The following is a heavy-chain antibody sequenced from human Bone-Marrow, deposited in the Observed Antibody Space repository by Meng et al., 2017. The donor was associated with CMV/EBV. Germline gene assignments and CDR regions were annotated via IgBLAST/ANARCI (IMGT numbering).Heavy chain of an antibody. J-gene: IGHJ5*02. CDR1: GYTFTGYY. D-gene: IGHD6-19*01. CDR2: INPNSGGT. Sequence: ASVKVSCKASGYTFTGYYMHWVRQAPGQGLEWMGWINPNSGGTNYAQKFQGRVTMTRDTSISTAYMELRSLRSDDTAVYYCARAQAGVGWFDPWGQGTLVTVSS. CDR3: ARAQAGVGWFDP. V-gene: IGHV1-2*02.